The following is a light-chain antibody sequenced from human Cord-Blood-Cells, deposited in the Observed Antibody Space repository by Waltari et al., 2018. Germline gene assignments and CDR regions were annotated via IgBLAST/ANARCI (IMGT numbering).Light chain of an antibody. CDR2: EGS. V-gene: IGLV2-23*01. CDR3: CSYAGSSTLV. J-gene: IGLJ3*02. Sequence: QSALPQPPPVSGSPGQSITISCPGPSSDVGSNTLVSWYQQHPGKAPKLMIYEGSKRPSGVSNRFSGSKSGNTASLTISGLQAEDEADYYCCSYAGSSTLVFGGGTKLTVL. CDR1: SSDVGSNTL.